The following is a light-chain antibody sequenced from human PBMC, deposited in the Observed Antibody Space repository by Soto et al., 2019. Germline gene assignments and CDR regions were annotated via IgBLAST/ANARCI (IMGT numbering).Light chain of an antibody. CDR2: GAS. CDR1: RSIRTN. V-gene: IGKV3-15*01. J-gene: IGKJ3*01. CDR3: QQYFHWPVTGT. Sequence: EIVFIQSPASLSGSAGGAVTRWCGARRSIRTNVALCRQITGQAPRLLVYGASTRDTGVPARFSGSGSGIEFNPTISTLKSEASAFYYCQQYFHWPVTGTFGTATNVDNK.